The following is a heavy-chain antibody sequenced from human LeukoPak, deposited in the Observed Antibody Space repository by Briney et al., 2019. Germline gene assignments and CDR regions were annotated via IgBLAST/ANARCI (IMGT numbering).Heavy chain of an antibody. CDR1: GGSISSYY. CDR3: ARSFDSSGYYYEGYFDY. Sequence: SETLSLTCTVSGGSISSYYWSWIRQPPGKGLEWIGYIYTSGSTNYNPSLKSRVTISVDTSKNQFSLKLSSVTAADTAVYYCARSFDSSGYYYEGYFDYWGQGTLVTVSS. D-gene: IGHD3-22*01. V-gene: IGHV4-4*09. CDR2: IYTSGST. J-gene: IGHJ4*02.